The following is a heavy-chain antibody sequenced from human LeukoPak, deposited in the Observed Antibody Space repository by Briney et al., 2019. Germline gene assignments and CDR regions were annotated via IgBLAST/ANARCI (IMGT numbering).Heavy chain of an antibody. D-gene: IGHD6-19*01. CDR3: TTDDLAYSSGWLLDY. J-gene: IGHJ4*02. CDR2: IKSKTDGGTT. CDR1: GFTFSNAW. V-gene: IGHV3-15*07. Sequence: PGGSLRLSCAASGFTFSNAWMNWVRQAPGKGLEWVGRIKSKTDGGTTDYAAPVKGRFTISRDDSKNTLYLQMNSLKTEDTAVYYCTTDDLAYSSGWLLDYCGQGTLVTVSS.